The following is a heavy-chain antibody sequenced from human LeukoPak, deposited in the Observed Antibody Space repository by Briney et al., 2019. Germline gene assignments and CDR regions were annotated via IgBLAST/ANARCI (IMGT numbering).Heavy chain of an antibody. V-gene: IGHV3-15*01. J-gene: IGHJ5*02. CDR3: TTDFLRGYSGS. CDR1: GFTFSNVW. CDR2: IKTKDVGGTI. D-gene: IGHD5-12*01. Sequence: GGSLRLSCAASGFTFSNVWMTWVRQAPGKGLECVGRIKTKDVGGTIDYGAPVKGRFTISRDDPKNTVYLQMKSLQTEDTAVYYCTTDFLRGYSGSWGQGTLVTVSS.